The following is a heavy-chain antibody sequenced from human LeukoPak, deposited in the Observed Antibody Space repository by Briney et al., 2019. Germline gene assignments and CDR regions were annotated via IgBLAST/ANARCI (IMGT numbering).Heavy chain of an antibody. Sequence: SETLSLTCSVPGGSIISHYWSWSRQPPGKGLEWIGYIYYSGSTNYNPSRKSRVTISVDTSKNQFSVKLRYVTAAETALYYCARLHNGRNSSSSHYYYYMDLWGNGTTVTVSS. CDR1: GGSIISHY. D-gene: IGHD6-6*01. CDR3: ARLHNGRNSSSSHYYYYMDL. CDR2: IYYSGST. J-gene: IGHJ6*03. V-gene: IGHV4-59*11.